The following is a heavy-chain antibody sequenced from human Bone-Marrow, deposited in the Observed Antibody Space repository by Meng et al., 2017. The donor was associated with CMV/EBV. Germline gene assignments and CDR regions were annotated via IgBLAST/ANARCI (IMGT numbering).Heavy chain of an antibody. D-gene: IGHD1-26*01. CDR2: ISGTGDNT. Sequence: GGSLRLSCDASGFIFRINALSWVRQAPRKGLEWVSVISGTGDNTYYADSVKGRFTISRDNSKNTLYLQMNSLRAEDTAVYYCARSFAYSGATRGTDFDYWGQGTLVTVSS. CDR3: ARSFAYSGATRGTDFDY. CDR1: GFIFRINA. V-gene: IGHV3-23*01. J-gene: IGHJ4*02.